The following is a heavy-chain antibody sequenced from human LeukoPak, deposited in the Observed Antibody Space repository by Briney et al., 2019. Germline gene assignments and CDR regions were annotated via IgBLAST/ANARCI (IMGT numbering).Heavy chain of an antibody. J-gene: IGHJ4*02. V-gene: IGHV3-7*04. Sequence: GGSLRLSCAGSGFTFSGYWMNWVRQIPGKGLEWVAIIKQDGSEQFYVDSVKGRFTISRDNAKSSLYLQMNSLRDEDTAVYYCAGGRGWLIDYWGQGTLVTVSP. CDR2: IKQDGSEQ. D-gene: IGHD6-19*01. CDR3: AGGRGWLIDY. CDR1: GFTFSGYW.